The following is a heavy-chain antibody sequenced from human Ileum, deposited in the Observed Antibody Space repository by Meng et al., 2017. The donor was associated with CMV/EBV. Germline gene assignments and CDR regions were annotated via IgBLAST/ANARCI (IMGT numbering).Heavy chain of an antibody. CDR2: ISSDGTKK. CDR3: ARGGGFL. Sequence: SLTLSVAASGFTFSNYVMHWVRQAPGKGLEWVAVISSDGTKKYYTDSVKGRLTISRDNSNKTLYLQMNNVRADDGAVYYCARGGGFLWGQGTLVTVSS. CDR1: GFTFSNYV. D-gene: IGHD2-15*01. V-gene: IGHV3-30*04. J-gene: IGHJ4*02.